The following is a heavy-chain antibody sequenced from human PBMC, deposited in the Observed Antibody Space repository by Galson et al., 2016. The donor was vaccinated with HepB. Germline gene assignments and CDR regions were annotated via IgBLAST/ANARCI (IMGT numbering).Heavy chain of an antibody. CDR2: IYYSGNT. CDR1: GGSISSSSYY. D-gene: IGHD4-23*01. V-gene: IGHV4-39*01. Sequence: LSLTCTVSGGSISSSSYYWGWIRQPPGKGLEWIGSIYYSGNTYYNPSLKSRVTISGDTSKNQFSLKLSSVTAADTAVYYCARHGDGGNSYGMDVWGQGTTVTVSS. CDR3: ARHGDGGNSYGMDV. J-gene: IGHJ6*02.